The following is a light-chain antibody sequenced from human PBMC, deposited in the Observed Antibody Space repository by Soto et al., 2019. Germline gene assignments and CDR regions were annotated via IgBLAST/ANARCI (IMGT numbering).Light chain of an antibody. J-gene: IGKJ4*01. CDR1: QSLLHSNGYNY. CDR2: LGS. V-gene: IGKV2-28*01. Sequence: DIVMTQSPLSLPVTPGEPASISCRSSQSLLHSNGYNYLDWYLQKPGQSPQLLIYLGSNRASGVPERCSGSGSGTDFTLKISRVEAEDVGVYYCMQALHTPLTFGGGTKVEIK. CDR3: MQALHTPLT.